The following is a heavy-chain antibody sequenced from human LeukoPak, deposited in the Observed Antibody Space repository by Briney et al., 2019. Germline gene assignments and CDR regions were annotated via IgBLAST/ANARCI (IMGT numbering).Heavy chain of an antibody. CDR2: VSYDGSTK. D-gene: IGHD6-19*01. J-gene: IGHJ4*02. CDR3: ATEIAVGLRYFDY. CDR1: GFTVSNYA. Sequence: PGGSLRLSCAASGFTVSNYAMHWVRQAPGTGLEWVAIVSYDGSTKYYAASVEGRFTISRDNSKNTLYLQMNSLRPEDTAVYYCATEIAVGLRYFDYWGQGTLVTVSS. V-gene: IGHV3-30-3*01.